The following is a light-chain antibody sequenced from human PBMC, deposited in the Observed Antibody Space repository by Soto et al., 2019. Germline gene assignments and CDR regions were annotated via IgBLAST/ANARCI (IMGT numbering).Light chain of an antibody. CDR2: DAS. J-gene: IGKJ4*01. V-gene: IGKV3D-15*01. Sequence: EIVTTQSPGSLSVSPGESATLSCRASQSVDNDLAWYQQKPGRPPRLLIYDASTRATGIPARFSGSQSGTEFTLTISSLLSEDFAVYFCQQYNNWPLTFGGGTKVDIK. CDR1: QSVDND. CDR3: QQYNNWPLT.